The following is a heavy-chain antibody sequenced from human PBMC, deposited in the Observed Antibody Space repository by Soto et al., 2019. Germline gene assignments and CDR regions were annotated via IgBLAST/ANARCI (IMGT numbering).Heavy chain of an antibody. Sequence: PSETLSLTCTVSCGSISSGGYYWSWIRQHPGKGLEWIGYIYYSGSTYYNPSLKSRVTISVDTSKNQFSLKLSSVTAADTAVYYCARDSPLQELDYWGQGTLVTVSS. CDR2: IYYSGST. CDR3: ARDSPLQELDY. V-gene: IGHV4-31*03. CDR1: CGSISSGGYY. J-gene: IGHJ4*02. D-gene: IGHD4-4*01.